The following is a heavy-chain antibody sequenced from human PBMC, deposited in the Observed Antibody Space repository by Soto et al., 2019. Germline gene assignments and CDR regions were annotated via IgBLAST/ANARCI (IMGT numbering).Heavy chain of an antibody. D-gene: IGHD1-26*01. CDR3: ARDRVGTTRDKAPDF. V-gene: IGHV3-7*01. J-gene: IGHJ4*02. CDR1: GFTFSSYW. CDR2: MNQDGSEK. Sequence: EVQLVESGGGLVQPGGSLRLSCAASGFTFSSYWMSWVRQTPGEGLEWVANMNQDGSEKYYVDSMKGRFTISRDNAKNSLYLQMNSLRAEDTAVYYCARDRVGTTRDKAPDFWSQGTLVTVSS.